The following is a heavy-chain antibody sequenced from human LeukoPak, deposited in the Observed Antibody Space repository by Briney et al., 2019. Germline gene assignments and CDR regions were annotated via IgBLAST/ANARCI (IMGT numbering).Heavy chain of an antibody. J-gene: IGHJ4*02. CDR2: INPNSGGT. CDR1: GYSFTGYY. D-gene: IGHD4-11*01. V-gene: IGHV1-2*02. CDR3: TRDRPPQY. Sequence: GASVKVSCKASGYSFTGYYMHWVRQAPGQGLEWMGWINPNSGGTNYAQKFQVRVTMTRDTSISTAYMELSSLRSDDTAVYYCTRDRPPQYWGQGTLVTVSS.